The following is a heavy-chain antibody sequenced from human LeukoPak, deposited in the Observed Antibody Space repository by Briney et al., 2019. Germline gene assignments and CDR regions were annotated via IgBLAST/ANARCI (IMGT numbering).Heavy chain of an antibody. J-gene: IGHJ4*02. CDR2: MNPNSGNT. D-gene: IGHD5-12*01. Sequence: ASVKVSCKASGYTFTSYDINWLRQASGQGLEWLGWMNPNSGNTGYAQKFQGRFTMTWDTSITTAYMELSSLRSEDTAVYYCAREYRHQPDWGQGTLVAVSS. CDR3: AREYRHQPD. CDR1: GYTFTSYD. V-gene: IGHV1-8*01.